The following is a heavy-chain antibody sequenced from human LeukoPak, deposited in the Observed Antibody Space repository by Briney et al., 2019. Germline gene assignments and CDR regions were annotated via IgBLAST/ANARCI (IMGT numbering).Heavy chain of an antibody. CDR2: ISAYNGNT. J-gene: IGHJ5*02. V-gene: IGHV1-18*01. CDR1: GYTFTSYG. Sequence: ASEKVSCKASGYTFTSYGISWVRQAPGQGLEWMGWISAYNGNTNYAQKLQGRVTMTTDTSTSTAYMELRSLRSDDTAVYYCASTMTGNWFDPWGQGTLVTVSS. CDR3: ASTMTGNWFDP. D-gene: IGHD3-22*01.